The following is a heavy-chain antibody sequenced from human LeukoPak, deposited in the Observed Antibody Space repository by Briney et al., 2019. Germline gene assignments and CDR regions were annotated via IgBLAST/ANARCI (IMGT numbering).Heavy chain of an antibody. J-gene: IGHJ4*02. CDR1: GGSISSSSYY. D-gene: IGHD3-9*01. CDR2: IYYSGST. CDR3: ARSLHEQRWYYDILTGYYDYFDY. Sequence: SETLSLTCTVSGGSISSSSYYWSWIRQPPGKGLEWIGSIYYSGSTYYNPSLKSRVTISVDTSKNQFSLKLSSVTAADTAVYYCARSLHEQRWYYDILTGYYDYFDYWGQGTLVTVSS. V-gene: IGHV4-39*01.